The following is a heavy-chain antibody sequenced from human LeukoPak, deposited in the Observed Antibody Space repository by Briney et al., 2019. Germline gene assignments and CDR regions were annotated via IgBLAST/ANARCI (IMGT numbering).Heavy chain of an antibody. CDR2: IYTSGST. Sequence: SETLSLTCTVSGGSISSSSYYWGWIRQPPGKGLEWIGRIYTSGSTNYNPALKSRVTMSVDTSKNQFSLQLSSVTAADTAVYYCARAFIGIAADETLDPWGKGTLVTVSS. CDR3: ARAFIGIAADETLDP. CDR1: GGSISSSSYY. J-gene: IGHJ5*02. V-gene: IGHV4-39*07. D-gene: IGHD6-13*01.